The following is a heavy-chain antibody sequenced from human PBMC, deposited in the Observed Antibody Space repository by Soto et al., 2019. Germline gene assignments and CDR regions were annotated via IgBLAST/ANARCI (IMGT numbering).Heavy chain of an antibody. D-gene: IGHD2-2*01. CDR1: GFDFATYA. J-gene: IGHJ4*02. V-gene: IGHV3-23*04. CDR2: IRGDTDKT. Sequence: VLLVESGGDFVRPGASLTLSCFASGFDFATYAMSWVRQAPGKGPQWVATIRGDTDKTDYSESFNGRFTISKDKPKSTLPLRMPDLRNDDTARYYCAKRLSVDGSSFHYFESWGQGTQVTVSS. CDR3: AKRLSVDGSSFHYFES.